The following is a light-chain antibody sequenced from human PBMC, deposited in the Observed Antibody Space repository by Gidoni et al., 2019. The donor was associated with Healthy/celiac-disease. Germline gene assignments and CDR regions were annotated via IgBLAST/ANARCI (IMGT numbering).Light chain of an antibody. CDR3: QQTYSTPTWT. Sequence: DIQMTQSPSSLSASVGDRVTITCRASQSIIRYLNWYQQKPGKAPKLLIYEASSLQIGVPSRFSGSGCGTDFTLTISSLRPEDFATYYCQQTYSTPTWTFGRGTKVEIK. J-gene: IGKJ1*01. CDR2: EAS. CDR1: QSIIRY. V-gene: IGKV1-39*01.